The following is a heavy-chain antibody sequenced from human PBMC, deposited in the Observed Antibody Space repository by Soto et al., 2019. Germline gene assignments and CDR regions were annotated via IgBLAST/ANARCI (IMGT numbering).Heavy chain of an antibody. D-gene: IGHD1-26*01. CDR1: GFTFSSYG. Sequence: GGSLRLSFAASGFTFSSYGIHWVRQAPGKGLEWVADVWYDGSDKYYADSVKGRFTISRDNSKNTVFLQMDSLRAEDTGVYYCARSSGSSFDYWGQGALVTVSS. V-gene: IGHV3-33*01. CDR3: ARSSGSSFDY. J-gene: IGHJ4*02. CDR2: VWYDGSDK.